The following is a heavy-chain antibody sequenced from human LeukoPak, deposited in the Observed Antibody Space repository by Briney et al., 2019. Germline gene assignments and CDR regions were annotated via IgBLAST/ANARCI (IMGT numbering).Heavy chain of an antibody. J-gene: IGHJ4*02. V-gene: IGHV3-33*01. D-gene: IGHD6-19*01. CDR3: ARDKSYSAVAGTSPLY. Sequence: GGSLRLSCAASGFTFSSYGMHWVRQAPGKGLEWVTVIFYDGSNKYYADSVKGRFSISRDNSKNTLYLQMDSLRADDTAIYYCARDKSYSAVAGTSPLYWGQGTLVTVSS. CDR1: GFTFSSYG. CDR2: IFYDGSNK.